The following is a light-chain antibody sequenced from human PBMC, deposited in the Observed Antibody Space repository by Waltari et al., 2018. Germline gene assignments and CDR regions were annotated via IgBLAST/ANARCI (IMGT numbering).Light chain of an antibody. CDR1: QSSTTH. CDR3: QQSYSNPPA. Sequence: DIQMTESPSSLSASVGNGVTITVRARQSSTTHLHWLQQKPGKAPKLLISAASRLQSGVASRFSGRRSRTDFSLTISSLQPEDFATYYCQQSYSNPPAFGGGTKVEIK. V-gene: IGKV1-39*01. J-gene: IGKJ4*01. CDR2: AAS.